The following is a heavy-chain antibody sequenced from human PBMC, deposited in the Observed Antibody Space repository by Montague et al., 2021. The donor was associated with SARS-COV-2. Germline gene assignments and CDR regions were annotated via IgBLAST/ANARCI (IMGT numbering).Heavy chain of an antibody. CDR1: GDSISSYL. J-gene: IGHJ6*02. D-gene: IGHD1-26*01. CDR3: EGWHVGPGGGMDV. Sequence: SETLSLTCTVSGDSISSYLWNWVRQPAGKGLEWIGRIWTSGSTNYNPSLRSRVTVSVDTSKNQFSLSLTSVTAADTAVYYCEGWHVGPGGGMDVWGQGTTVTVSS. V-gene: IGHV4-4*07. CDR2: IWTSGST.